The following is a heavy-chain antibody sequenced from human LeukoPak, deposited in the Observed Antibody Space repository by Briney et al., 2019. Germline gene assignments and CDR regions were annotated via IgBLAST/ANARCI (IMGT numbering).Heavy chain of an antibody. J-gene: IGHJ4*02. V-gene: IGHV4-31*03. CDR3: ARAARSDPLFDY. CDR2: IYYSGST. CDR1: GGSISSGGYY. D-gene: IGHD6-6*01. Sequence: SETLSLTCTVSGGSISSGGYYWSWIRQHPGKGLEWIGYIYYSGSTYYNPSLKSRVTISVDRSKNQFSLKLSSVTAADTAVYYCARAARSDPLFDYWGQGTLVTVSS.